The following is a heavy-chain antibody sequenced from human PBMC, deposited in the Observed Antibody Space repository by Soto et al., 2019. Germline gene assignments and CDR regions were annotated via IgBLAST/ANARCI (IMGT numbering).Heavy chain of an antibody. Sequence: EVQLVESEGGLVQRGGSLRLSCAASGFTFNYYWMHWVRQAPGQGLVWVSHIHSDGSTTTYADSVKGRFTISRDNAKKKLYLQMNSLRAEDTAVYYCVRGDKGGFDLWGQGTTVTVSS. V-gene: IGHV3-74*01. J-gene: IGHJ3*01. CDR2: IHSDGSTT. CDR1: GFTFNYYW. CDR3: VRGDKGGFDL. D-gene: IGHD2-21*02.